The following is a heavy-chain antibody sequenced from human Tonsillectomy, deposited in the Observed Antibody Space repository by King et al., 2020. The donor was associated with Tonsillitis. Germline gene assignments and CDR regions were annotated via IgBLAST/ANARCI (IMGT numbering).Heavy chain of an antibody. CDR3: ARDCHVPAAIVHYFYYYMDV. Sequence: QLVQSGAEVKKPGASVKVSCKASGYILTSYGISWVRQAPGQGLEWMGWISAYNDNTNYAQKFQGRVTMTTATSTSTAYMELRSLRSDDTAVYYFARDCHVPAAIVHYFYYYMDVWGTGTTVTVSS. V-gene: IGHV1-18*01. J-gene: IGHJ6*03. D-gene: IGHD2-2*02. CDR2: ISAYNDNT. CDR1: GYILTSYG.